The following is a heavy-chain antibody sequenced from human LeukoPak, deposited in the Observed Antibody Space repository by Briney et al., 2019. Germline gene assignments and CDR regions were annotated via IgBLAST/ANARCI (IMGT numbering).Heavy chain of an antibody. CDR1: GFTFSNYS. D-gene: IGHD2-21*02. CDR2: IGSSSHFR. Sequence: GSLRLSCAASGFTFSNYSMNWVRQAPGKGLEWVSSIGSSSHFRYYADSLKGRVTISRDNAKNSLYLQMNSLRAEDTAVYYCARSCDGDCYSGYWGQGTLVTVSS. V-gene: IGHV3-21*01. CDR3: ARSCDGDCYSGY. J-gene: IGHJ4*02.